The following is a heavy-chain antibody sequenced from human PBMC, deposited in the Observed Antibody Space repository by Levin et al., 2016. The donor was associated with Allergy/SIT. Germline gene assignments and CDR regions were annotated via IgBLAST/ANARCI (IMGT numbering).Heavy chain of an antibody. D-gene: IGHD6-13*01. CDR1: GFTFSSYA. Sequence: GESLKISCSASGFTFSSYAMHWVRQAPGKGLEYVSAISSNGGSTYYADSVKGRFTISRDNSKNTLYLQMSSLRAEDTAVYYCVNTRGGSSWYSQGYYGMDVWGQGTTVTVSS. CDR2: ISSNGGST. V-gene: IGHV3-64D*06. J-gene: IGHJ6*02. CDR3: VNTRGGSSWYSQGYYGMDV.